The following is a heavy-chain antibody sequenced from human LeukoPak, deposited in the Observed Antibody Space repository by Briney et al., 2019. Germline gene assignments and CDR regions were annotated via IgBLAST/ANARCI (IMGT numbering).Heavy chain of an antibody. J-gene: IGHJ4*02. CDR3: AKGQQRYYYDSSGYTFAY. D-gene: IGHD3-22*01. CDR2: VSGDGGST. V-gene: IGHV3-43*02. Sequence: GGSLRLSCAASGFTFDDYDMHWVRQAPGKGLEWVSLVSGDGGSTYYADSVKGRFTISRDNSKNSLYLQMNSLRTEDTALYYCAKGQQRYYYDSSGYTFAYWGQGTLVTVSS. CDR1: GFTFDDYD.